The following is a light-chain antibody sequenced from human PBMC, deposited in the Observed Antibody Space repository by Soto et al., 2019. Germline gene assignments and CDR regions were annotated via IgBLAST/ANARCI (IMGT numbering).Light chain of an antibody. V-gene: IGKV3-15*01. CDR3: QQYDKWPPSNT. CDR1: QSVSSSY. CDR2: GAS. Sequence: EIVLPQSPGTLSLSPGERATLSCMASQSVSSSYLAWYQQKPGQAPRLCIYGASTRATGIPAMFSGSGSGTEFTLPISSLQSEDCAVYYCQQYDKWPPSNTFGQGTKVDIK. J-gene: IGKJ2*01.